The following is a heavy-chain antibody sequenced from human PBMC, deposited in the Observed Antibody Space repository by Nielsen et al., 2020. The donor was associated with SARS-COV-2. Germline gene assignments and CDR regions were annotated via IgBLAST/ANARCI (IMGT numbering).Heavy chain of an antibody. Sequence: GESLKISCKGSGYGFTSYWISWVRQMPGKGLEWMGRIDPSDSYTNYSPSFQGHVTISADKSISTAYLQWSSLKASDTAMYYCARHVRGSSALFDYWGQGTLVTVSS. CDR3: ARHVRGSSALFDY. J-gene: IGHJ4*02. D-gene: IGHD6-6*01. CDR1: GYGFTSYW. CDR2: IDPSDSYT. V-gene: IGHV5-10-1*01.